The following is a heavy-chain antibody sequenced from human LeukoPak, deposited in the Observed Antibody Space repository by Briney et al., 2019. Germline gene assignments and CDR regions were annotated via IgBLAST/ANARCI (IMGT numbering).Heavy chain of an antibody. Sequence: GASVKVSCKASGYTFTNYGINWVRQAPGQGLEWMGWINTKTGNPTYAQSFTGRFVFSLDTSVSTAYLQISSLKAEDTVVYYCARGSAAAGTYYSDYWGQGTLVTVSS. D-gene: IGHD6-13*01. J-gene: IGHJ4*02. CDR3: ARGSAAAGTYYSDY. V-gene: IGHV7-4-1*02. CDR1: GYTFTNYG. CDR2: INTKTGNP.